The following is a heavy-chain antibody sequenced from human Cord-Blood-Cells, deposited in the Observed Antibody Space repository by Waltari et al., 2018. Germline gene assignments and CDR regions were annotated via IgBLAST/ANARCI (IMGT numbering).Heavy chain of an antibody. Sequence: QVQLQEPVPGLVKPSETLSLTCTVSGGSISSHYWSWIRQPPGKGLEWIGYIYYSGSTNYNPSLKARVTISVDTSKNQFSLKLSSVTAADTAVYYGARGGLAKTYYYDSSGYTDDAFDIWGQGTMVTVSS. CDR1: GGSISSHY. CDR2: IYYSGST. CDR3: ARGGLAKTYYYDSSGYTDDAFDI. J-gene: IGHJ3*02. V-gene: IGHV4-59*11. D-gene: IGHD3-22*01.